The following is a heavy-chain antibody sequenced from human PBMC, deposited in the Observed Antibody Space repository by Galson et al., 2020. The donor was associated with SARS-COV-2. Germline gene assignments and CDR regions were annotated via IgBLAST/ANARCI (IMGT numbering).Heavy chain of an antibody. CDR1: GFTFSSYG. CDR3: AKEGGSYAYYYYGMDV. D-gene: IGHD3-16*01. CDR2: ISYDGSNK. J-gene: IGHJ6*02. Sequence: GGSLRLSCAASGFTFSSYGMHWVRQAPGKGLEWVALISYDGSNKYYGDSVKGRITISRDNSKHSLYLQVNSLRAEDTAVYYCAKEGGSYAYYYYGMDVWGLGTTVTVSS. V-gene: IGHV3-30*18.